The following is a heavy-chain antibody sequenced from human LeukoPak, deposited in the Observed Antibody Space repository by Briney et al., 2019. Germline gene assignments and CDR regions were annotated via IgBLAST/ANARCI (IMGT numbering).Heavy chain of an antibody. J-gene: IGHJ6*02. D-gene: IGHD6-13*01. V-gene: IGHV3-15*01. CDR2: IKSKTDSGTT. CDR3: TTGGQQTPYYYGMDV. Sequence: GGSLRLSCAASGFTFSNAWMSWVRQAPGKGLEWVGRIKSKTDSGTTDYAAPVKGRFTISRDESKNTLYLQMNSLKTEDTAVYYCTTGGQQTPYYYGMDVWGQGTTVTVSS. CDR1: GFTFSNAW.